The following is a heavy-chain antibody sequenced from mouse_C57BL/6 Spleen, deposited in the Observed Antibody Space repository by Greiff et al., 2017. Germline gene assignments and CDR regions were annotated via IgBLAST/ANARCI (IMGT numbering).Heavy chain of an antibody. CDR1: GYTFTDYN. J-gene: IGHJ3*01. CDR3: AKAYYSNGGFAY. V-gene: IGHV1-18*01. D-gene: IGHD2-5*01. Sequence: DVQLQESGPELVKPGASVKIPCKASGYTFTDYNMDWVKQSHGKSLEWIGDINPNNGGTIYNQKFKGKATLTVDKSSSTAYMELRSLTSEDTAVXYCAKAYYSNGGFAYWGQGTLVTVSA. CDR2: INPNNGGT.